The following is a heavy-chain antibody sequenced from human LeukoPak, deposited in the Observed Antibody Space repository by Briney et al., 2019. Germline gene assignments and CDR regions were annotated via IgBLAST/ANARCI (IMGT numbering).Heavy chain of an antibody. J-gene: IGHJ4*02. CDR3: ARLDRGYSYGMNLDY. CDR1: GYSFTSYW. CDR2: IYPGDSDT. V-gene: IGHV5-51*01. Sequence: GESLQISCQGSGYSFTSYWIGWVRQMPGKGLDWMGIIYPGDSDTRYSPSFQGQVTISADKSISTAYLQWSSLKASDTAMYYCARLDRGYSYGMNLDYWGQGTLVTVSS. D-gene: IGHD5-18*01.